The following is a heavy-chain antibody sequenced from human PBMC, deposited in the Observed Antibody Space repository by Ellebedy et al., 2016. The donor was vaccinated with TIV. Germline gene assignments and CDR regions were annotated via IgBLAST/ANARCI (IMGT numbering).Heavy chain of an antibody. V-gene: IGHV3-7*01. CDR3: PRWKRHRIET. D-gene: IGHD6-25*01. Sequence: GESLKISCAAPGFPFSTYWMSWVRQAPGKGLEWVPNIKEDGSEKYYVASVKGRFIISRDNAKNSLYLQVNSLRAENTAEYHWPRWKRHRIETWGQGTLVTVSS. CDR1: GFPFSTYW. J-gene: IGHJ5*01. CDR2: IKEDGSEK.